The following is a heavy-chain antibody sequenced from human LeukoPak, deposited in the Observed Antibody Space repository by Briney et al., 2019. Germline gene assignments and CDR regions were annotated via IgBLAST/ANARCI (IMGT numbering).Heavy chain of an antibody. CDR3: ASSSESVGASIHFDY. CDR1: GFTFSSYS. Sequence: PGGSLRLSCAASGFTFSSYSMNWVRQAPGKGLEWVSSISSSSYIYYADSVKGRFTISRDNAKNSLYLQMNSLRAEDTAVYYCASSSESVGASIHFDYWGQGTLVTVSS. D-gene: IGHD1-26*01. CDR2: ISSSSYI. J-gene: IGHJ4*02. V-gene: IGHV3-21*01.